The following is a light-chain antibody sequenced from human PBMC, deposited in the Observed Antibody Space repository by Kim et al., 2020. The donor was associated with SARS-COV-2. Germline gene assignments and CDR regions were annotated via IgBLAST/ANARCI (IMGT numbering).Light chain of an antibody. CDR3: QQYNGYSPIT. CDR1: QSISSW. CDR2: KAS. Sequence: DIQMTQSPSTLSASVGDRVTITCRASQSISSWLAWYQQKPGKAPKLLIYKASSLESGVPSRFSGSGSGTEFTLTISCLQPDDFATYYCQQYNGYSPITFGPGTKVDIK. V-gene: IGKV1-5*03. J-gene: IGKJ1*01.